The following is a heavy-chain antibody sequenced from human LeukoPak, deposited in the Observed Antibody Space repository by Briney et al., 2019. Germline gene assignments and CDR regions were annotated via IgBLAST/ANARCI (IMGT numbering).Heavy chain of an antibody. CDR1: GGSISSYY. CDR3: ARSGRRGYYFDY. V-gene: IGHV4-59*01. CDR2: IYYSGST. Sequence: SETLSLTCTVSGGSISSYYWSWIRQPPGKGLEWIGYIYYSGSTNYNPSPKSRVTISVDTSKNQFSLKLSSVTAADTAVYYCARSGRRGYYFDYWGQGTLVTVSS. D-gene: IGHD2-15*01. J-gene: IGHJ4*02.